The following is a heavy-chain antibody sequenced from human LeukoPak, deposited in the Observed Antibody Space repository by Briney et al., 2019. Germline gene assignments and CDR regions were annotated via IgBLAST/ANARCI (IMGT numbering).Heavy chain of an antibody. Sequence: SETLSLTCTVSGGSISSSSYYWGWIRQPPGKGLEWIGSIYYGGSTYYNPSLKGRLTISVDTSKNQFSPKLSSVTAADTAVYYCAREVVAAAGVDYWGQGTLVTVSS. D-gene: IGHD6-13*01. CDR2: IYYGGST. V-gene: IGHV4-39*07. J-gene: IGHJ4*02. CDR3: AREVVAAAGVDY. CDR1: GGSISSSSYY.